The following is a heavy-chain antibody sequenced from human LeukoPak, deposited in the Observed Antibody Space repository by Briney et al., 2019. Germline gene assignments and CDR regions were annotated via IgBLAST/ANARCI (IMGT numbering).Heavy chain of an antibody. Sequence: SETLSLTCTVSGGSISSYYWSWIRQPPGKGLEWIGYIYYSGSTNYNPSLKSRVTISVDTSKNQFSLKLSSVTAADTAVYYCARGGRITMVRGVKNWFDPWGQGTLVTVSS. CDR2: IYYSGST. V-gene: IGHV4-59*01. D-gene: IGHD3-10*01. CDR1: GGSISSYY. J-gene: IGHJ5*02. CDR3: ARGGRITMVRGVKNWFDP.